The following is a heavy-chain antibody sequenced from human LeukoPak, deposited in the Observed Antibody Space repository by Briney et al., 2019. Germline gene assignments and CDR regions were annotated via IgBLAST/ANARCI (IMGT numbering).Heavy chain of an antibody. CDR1: GFTVTTNY. D-gene: IGHD3-3*01. CDR3: ARVLRSLEWRWDYY. J-gene: IGHJ6*01. V-gene: IGHV3-53*01. Sequence: GGSLRLSCPASGFTVTTNYMSWLRQAPGKGLEWVSVIHTGGSTSYSESVKDRFTTSTDNSTNTMLLQLNSLRAEDTTASYCARVLRSLEWRWDYY. CDR2: IHTGGST.